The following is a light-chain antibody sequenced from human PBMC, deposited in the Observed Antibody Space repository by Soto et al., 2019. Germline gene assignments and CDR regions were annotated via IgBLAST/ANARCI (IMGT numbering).Light chain of an antibody. J-gene: IGLJ1*01. CDR1: SSDVGNYIF. CDR3: VSYTTSASYV. Sequence: QSVLTQPASVSGSPGQSITISCTGTSSDVGNYIFVSWYRQHPGKAPKLMIYDINNRPSGVSNRFSGSKSGNTASLTISGLHAEEEADYYCVSYTTSASYVFETGTKVTVL. CDR2: DIN. V-gene: IGLV2-14*01.